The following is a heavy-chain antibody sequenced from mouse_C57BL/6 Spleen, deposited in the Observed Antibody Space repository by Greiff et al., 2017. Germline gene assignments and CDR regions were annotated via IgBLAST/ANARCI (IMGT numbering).Heavy chain of an antibody. CDR3: ASPYYDNFYWYFDV. V-gene: IGHV3-6*01. D-gene: IGHD2-10*01. J-gene: IGHJ1*03. CDR2: ISYDGSN. Sequence: EVQLQQSGPGLVKPSQSLSLTCSVTGYSITSGYYWNWIRQFPGNKLEWMGYISYDGSNNYNPSLKNRISITRDTSKNQFFLKLNSVTTEDTATYYCASPYYDNFYWYFDVWGTGTTVTVSS. CDR1: GYSITSGYY.